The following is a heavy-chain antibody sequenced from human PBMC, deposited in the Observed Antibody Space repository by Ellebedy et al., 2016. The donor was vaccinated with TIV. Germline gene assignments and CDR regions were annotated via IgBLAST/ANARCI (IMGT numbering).Heavy chain of an antibody. D-gene: IGHD6-19*01. CDR1: GFTFSSYY. CDR2: ISHDGSSQ. CDR3: ARDLDKSSGWYGGAAY. J-gene: IGHJ4*02. V-gene: IGHV3-30-3*01. Sequence: GESLKISCVASGFTFSSYYMNWVRQAPGKGLEWVAVISHDGSSQYYADSVKGRFTVSRDNSMTTVYLEMNSLRAEDTALYYCARDLDKSSGWYGGAAYWGQGTQVTVSS.